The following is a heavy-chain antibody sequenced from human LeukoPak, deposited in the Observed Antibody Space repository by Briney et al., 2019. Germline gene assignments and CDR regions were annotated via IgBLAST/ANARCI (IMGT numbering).Heavy chain of an antibody. CDR2: INHSGSA. J-gene: IGHJ3*02. CDR1: GGSFSGYY. CDR3: ARPKAGYSSTDAFDI. D-gene: IGHD6-19*01. Sequence: SETLSLTCAVYGGSFSGYYWNWIRQPPGKGLEWIGEINHSGSANYNPSLESRVTMSVDTSKNQFSLKLTSVTAADTAVYYCARPKAGYSSTDAFDIWGQGTMVTVSS. V-gene: IGHV4-34*01.